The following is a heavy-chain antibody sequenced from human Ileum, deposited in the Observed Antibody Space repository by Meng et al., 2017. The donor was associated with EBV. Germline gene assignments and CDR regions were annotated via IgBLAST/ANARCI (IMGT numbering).Heavy chain of an antibody. V-gene: IGHV3-13*01. CDR3: ARSRGVLTQPFDY. CDR1: GFTFSIYD. Sequence: EVELVESGGSLVQPGGSLRLSCVASGFTFSIYDMHWVRQAAGKGLEWVSGIGTHGDTYYPGSVKGRFTISREDAKNSLFLQMNSLRPGDTAVYFCARSRGVLTQPFDYWGQGILVTVSS. D-gene: IGHD3-10*01. J-gene: IGHJ4*02. CDR2: IGTHGDT.